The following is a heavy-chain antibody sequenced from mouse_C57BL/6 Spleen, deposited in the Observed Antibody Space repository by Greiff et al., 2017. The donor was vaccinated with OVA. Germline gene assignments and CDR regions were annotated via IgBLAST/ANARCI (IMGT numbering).Heavy chain of an antibody. CDR1: GYTFTDYY. CDR3: ARGNWYYAMDY. J-gene: IGHJ4*01. Sequence: EVQLQQSGPVLVQPGASVKMSCKASGYTFTDYYMNWVKQSHGKSLEWIGVINPYNGGTSYNQKFKGKATLTVDKSSSTAYMELNSLTSEDSAVYYCARGNWYYAMDYWGQGTSVTVSS. V-gene: IGHV1-19*01. CDR2: INPYNGGT. D-gene: IGHD4-1*01.